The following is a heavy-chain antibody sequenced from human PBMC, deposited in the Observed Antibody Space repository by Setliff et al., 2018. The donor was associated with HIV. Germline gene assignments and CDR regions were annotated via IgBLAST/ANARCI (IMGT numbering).Heavy chain of an antibody. D-gene: IGHD3-10*01. V-gene: IGHV5-51*01. CDR3: ARVGELYSSEHAFDI. CDR2: IYCGDSRT. Sequence: PGESLKISCKGSGYNFANYWIGWVRQMPGKGLEWMGLIYCGDSRTRYSPSFQGQVTISADKSISTAYLQWRSLKASDTAMYYCARVGELYSSEHAFDILGQGTMVTVSS. CDR1: GYNFANYW. J-gene: IGHJ3*02.